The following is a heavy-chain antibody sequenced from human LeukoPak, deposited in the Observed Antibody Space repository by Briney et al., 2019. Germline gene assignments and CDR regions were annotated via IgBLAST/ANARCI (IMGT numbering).Heavy chain of an antibody. V-gene: IGHV3-48*03. J-gene: IGHJ6*02. D-gene: IGHD3-9*01. CDR1: GFTFSSYE. CDR3: ARDIRYFDSDYYYGMDV. Sequence: GGSLRLSCAASGFTFSSYEMSWVRQAPGKGLEWGSYISSSGSTIYYADSVKGRFTISRDNAKNSLYLQMNSLRAEDTAVYYCARDIRYFDSDYYYGMDVWGQGTTVTVSS. CDR2: ISSSGSTI.